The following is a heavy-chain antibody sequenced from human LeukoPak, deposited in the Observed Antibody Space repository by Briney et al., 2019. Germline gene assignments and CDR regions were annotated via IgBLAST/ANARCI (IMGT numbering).Heavy chain of an antibody. J-gene: IGHJ3*02. Sequence: ASVKVSCKASGYTFTGYYMHWVRQAPGQGLEWMGWINPNSGGTNYAQKFQGRVTMTRDTSISTAYMELSRLRSDDTAVYYCARDRIFEPLDAFDIWGQGTMVTVSS. V-gene: IGHV1-2*02. CDR1: GYTFTGYY. D-gene: IGHD3-9*01. CDR3: ARDRIFEPLDAFDI. CDR2: INPNSGGT.